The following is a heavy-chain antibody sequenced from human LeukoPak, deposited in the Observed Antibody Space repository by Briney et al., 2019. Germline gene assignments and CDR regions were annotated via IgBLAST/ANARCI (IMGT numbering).Heavy chain of an antibody. CDR3: AKSLDYGSGSNFDY. V-gene: IGHV3-23*01. CDR1: GFTFSSYG. Sequence: GGTLRLSCAASGFTFSSYGMSWVRQAPGKGLEWVSAISGSGGSTYYADSVKGRFTISRDNSKNTLYLQMNSLRAEDTAVYYCAKSLDYGSGSNFDYWGQGTLVTVSS. CDR2: ISGSGGST. D-gene: IGHD3-10*01. J-gene: IGHJ4*02.